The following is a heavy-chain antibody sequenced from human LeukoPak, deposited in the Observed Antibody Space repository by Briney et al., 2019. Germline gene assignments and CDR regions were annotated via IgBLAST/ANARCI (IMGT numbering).Heavy chain of an antibody. CDR3: ARAPWIQLWARRGFDY. V-gene: IGHV4-34*01. D-gene: IGHD5-18*01. CDR2: INHSGST. J-gene: IGHJ4*02. Sequence: SETLSLTCAVYGGSFSGYYWSWIRQPPGKGLEWIGEINHSGSTNYNPSLKSRVTISVDTSKNQFSLKLSSVTAADTAVYYCARAPWIQLWARRGFDYWGQGTLVTASS. CDR1: GGSFSGYY.